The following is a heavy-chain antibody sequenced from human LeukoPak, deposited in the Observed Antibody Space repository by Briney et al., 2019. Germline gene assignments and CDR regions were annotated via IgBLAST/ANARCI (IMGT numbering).Heavy chain of an antibody. J-gene: IGHJ6*03. Sequence: SSETLSLTCTVSGGSISSYYWSWIRQPAGKGLEWIGRIYTSGSTNYNPSLKSRVTMSVDTSKNQFSLKLSSVTAADTAVYYCARALYSAGFGAQYYYYMDVWGKGTTVTVSS. CDR2: IYTSGST. CDR3: ARALYSAGFGAQYYYYMDV. CDR1: GGSISSYY. D-gene: IGHD3-10*01. V-gene: IGHV4-4*07.